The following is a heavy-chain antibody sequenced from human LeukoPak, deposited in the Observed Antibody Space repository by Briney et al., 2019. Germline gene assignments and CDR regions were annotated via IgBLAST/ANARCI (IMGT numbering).Heavy chain of an antibody. Sequence: GGSLRLSCAASGFTFSSYGMHWVRQAPGKGLEWVAFIRYDGSNKYYADSVKGRFTISRDNSKNTLYLQMNSLRAEDTAVYSCARGADGVSSNSRGWFDPWGQGTLVTVSS. J-gene: IGHJ5*02. D-gene: IGHD2-15*01. CDR3: ARGADGVSSNSRGWFDP. CDR1: GFTFSSYG. CDR2: IRYDGSNK. V-gene: IGHV3-30*02.